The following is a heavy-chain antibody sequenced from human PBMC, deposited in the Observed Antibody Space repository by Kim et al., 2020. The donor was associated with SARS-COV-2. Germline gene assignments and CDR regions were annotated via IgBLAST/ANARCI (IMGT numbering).Heavy chain of an antibody. V-gene: IGHV5-51*01. CDR3: ARQGPLWFGESGY. Sequence: RDSPSFQGQVTISADKSISTAYLQWSSLKASDTAMYYCARQGPLWFGESGYWGQGTLVTVSS. D-gene: IGHD3-10*01. J-gene: IGHJ4*02.